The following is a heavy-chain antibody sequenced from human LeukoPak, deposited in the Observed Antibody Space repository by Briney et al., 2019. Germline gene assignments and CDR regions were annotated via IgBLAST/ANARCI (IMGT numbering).Heavy chain of an antibody. CDR3: ARDSSYYGSESGSAGYYGMDV. V-gene: IGHV3-11*01. CDR2: ISSSGSTI. J-gene: IGHJ6*02. CDR1: GFGFKKAW. D-gene: IGHD3-10*01. Sequence: GGSLRLSCAGSGFGFKKAWMSWIRKAPGKGLKWVSYISSSGSTIYYADSVKGRFTISRDNAKNSLYLQMNSLRAEDTAVYYCARDSSYYGSESGSAGYYGMDVWGQGTTVTVSS.